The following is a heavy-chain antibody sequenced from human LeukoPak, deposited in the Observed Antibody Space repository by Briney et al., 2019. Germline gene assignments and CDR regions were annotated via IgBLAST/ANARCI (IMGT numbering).Heavy chain of an antibody. CDR2: INAGNGNT. CDR1: GYTFTSYA. J-gene: IGHJ5*02. CDR3: AREELATAFDP. Sequence: ASVKVSCKASGYTFTSYAMHWERQAPGQRLEWMGWINAGNGNTKYSQKFQGRVTITRDTSASTAYMELSSLRSEDTAVYYCAREELATAFDPWGQGTLVTVSS. D-gene: IGHD6-13*01. V-gene: IGHV1-3*01.